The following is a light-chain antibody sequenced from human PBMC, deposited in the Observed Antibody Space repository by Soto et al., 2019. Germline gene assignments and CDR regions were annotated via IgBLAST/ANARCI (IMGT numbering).Light chain of an antibody. V-gene: IGKV1-5*01. Sequence: DIQMTQSPSTLSASVGDRDTISCRASQTISSWLAWYQQKPGKAPKLLIYDASSLESGVPSRLSGSGSGTEFTLTISSLQPDDFATYYCQQYNSYPWTFGQGTKVEIK. J-gene: IGKJ1*01. CDR2: DAS. CDR3: QQYNSYPWT. CDR1: QTISSW.